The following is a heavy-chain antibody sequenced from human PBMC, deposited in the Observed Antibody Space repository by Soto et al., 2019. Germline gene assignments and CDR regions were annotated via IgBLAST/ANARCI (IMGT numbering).Heavy chain of an antibody. CDR1: GGSISSYY. CDR2: IYYSGST. J-gene: IGHJ5*02. V-gene: IGHV4-59*01. Sequence: SETLSLTCTVSGGSISSYYWSWIRQPPGKGLEWIGYIYYSGSTNYNPSLKSRVTISVDTSKNQLSLKLSSVTAADTAVYYCARARAYYDILTGYLGWFDPWGQGTLVTVSS. D-gene: IGHD3-9*01. CDR3: ARARAYYDILTGYLGWFDP.